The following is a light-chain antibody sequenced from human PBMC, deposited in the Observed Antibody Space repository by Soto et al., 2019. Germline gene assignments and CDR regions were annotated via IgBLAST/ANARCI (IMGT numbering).Light chain of an antibody. CDR1: QSISIY. CDR2: GAS. J-gene: IGKJ3*01. V-gene: IGKV1-39*01. Sequence: DIQMTQSPSSLSASVGDRVTITCQASQSISIYLNWYQQKPGKAPKVLIYGASKLQSGVPSRFSGSGSGTDFTLTISSLQPEDCATYYCQQSFNSRFTFGLGTTVDV. CDR3: QQSFNSRFT.